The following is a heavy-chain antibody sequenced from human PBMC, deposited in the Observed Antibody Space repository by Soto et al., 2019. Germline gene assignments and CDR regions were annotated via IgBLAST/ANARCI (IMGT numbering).Heavy chain of an antibody. Sequence: QVQLVQSGAEVKKPGASVRVSCKASGYTFTSYSMHWVRQAPGQGLEWMGIINPSSGRTSYAQNFQVRVNMTSGTSTSIVYMEMSSLKSEDTAVYYCARDHNFGFILYAMDVWGQGTTVTVSS. CDR3: ARDHNFGFILYAMDV. CDR2: INPSSGRT. CDR1: GYTFTSYS. D-gene: IGHD2-15*01. V-gene: IGHV1-46*01. J-gene: IGHJ6*02.